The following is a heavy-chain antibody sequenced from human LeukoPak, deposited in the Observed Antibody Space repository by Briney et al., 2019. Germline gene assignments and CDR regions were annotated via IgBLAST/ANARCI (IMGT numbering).Heavy chain of an antibody. D-gene: IGHD2-2*02. CDR3: GRNNSGRLYQGFDY. CDR2: VIPSFGIA. J-gene: IGHJ4*02. V-gene: IGHV1-69*02. Sequence: SSVTVSCTGSGGSVSSYTISWVRQAPGQGLEWMGRVIPSFGIANCEHNFHGRGTITADKSSSIAYMELSSLRSEDYAVEYCGRNNSGRLYQGFDYWGQGTLVTVSS. CDR1: GGSVSSYT.